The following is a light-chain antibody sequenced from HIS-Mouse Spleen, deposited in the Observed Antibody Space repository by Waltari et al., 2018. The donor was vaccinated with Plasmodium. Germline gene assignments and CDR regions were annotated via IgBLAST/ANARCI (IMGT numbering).Light chain of an antibody. Sequence: SYELTQPPSVSVSPGQTARITCSGDALQKKYAYWYQQKSGQAPVMVIYEDSKRPSGISGGFYGSSSSTMATLTISGAQVEDEADYYCYSTDSSGNHRVFGGGTKLTVL. J-gene: IGLJ3*02. CDR1: ALQKKY. CDR3: YSTDSSGNHRV. V-gene: IGLV3-10*01. CDR2: EDS.